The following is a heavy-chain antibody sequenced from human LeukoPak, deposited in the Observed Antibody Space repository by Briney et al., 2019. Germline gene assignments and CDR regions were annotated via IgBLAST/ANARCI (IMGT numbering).Heavy chain of an antibody. J-gene: IGHJ4*02. CDR2: IYYSGST. V-gene: IGHV4-39*01. Sequence: SETLSLTCTVSGGSISNSGYYWGWIRQPPGKGLGWIGNIYYSGSTYYNPSLKSRVTISVDTSKNQFSLKLSSVTAADTAVYYCAKTYYYDPFDFWGQGTLVTVSS. CDR1: GGSISNSGYY. CDR3: AKTYYYDPFDF. D-gene: IGHD3-22*01.